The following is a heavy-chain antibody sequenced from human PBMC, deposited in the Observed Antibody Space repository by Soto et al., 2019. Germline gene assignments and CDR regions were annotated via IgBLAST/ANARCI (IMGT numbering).Heavy chain of an antibody. J-gene: IGHJ6*02. CDR1: GYTFTSYD. D-gene: IGHD2-2*01. CDR2: IIPRSATS. CDR3: AREGLVLVPTTVNSEYYYYAMDG. Sequence: VKVSCKASGYTFTSYDIDWVRQGPGQGLEWMGGIIPRSATSNYAQKFQGRVTITADESTNTAYMELSSLRSEDTAVYYCAREGLVLVPTTVNSEYYYYAMDGWAQGTTVTVSS. V-gene: IGHV1-69*01.